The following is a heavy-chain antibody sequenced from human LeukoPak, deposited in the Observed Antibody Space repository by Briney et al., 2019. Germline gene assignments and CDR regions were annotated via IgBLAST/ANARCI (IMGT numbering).Heavy chain of an antibody. V-gene: IGHV1-46*01. CDR2: INPSGGST. Sequence: ASVKVSCKASGYTFTSYYMHWVRQAPGQGLEWMGIINPSGGSTSYAQKFQGRVTMTRDMSTSTVYMELSSLRSEDTAVYYCVRATVTPNMDVWGKGTTVTASS. CDR3: VRATVTPNMDV. J-gene: IGHJ6*03. CDR1: GYTFTSYY. D-gene: IGHD4-11*01.